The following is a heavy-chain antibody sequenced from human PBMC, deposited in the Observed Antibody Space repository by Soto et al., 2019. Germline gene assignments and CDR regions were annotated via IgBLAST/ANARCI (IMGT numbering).Heavy chain of an antibody. J-gene: IGHJ4*02. V-gene: IGHV3-48*02. CDR3: ARDPYYDYVWGSYKPAFGPTPL. D-gene: IGHD3-16*01. CDR1: GFTFSSYS. CDR2: ISSSSSTI. Sequence: GGSLRLSCAASGFTFSSYSMNWVRQAPGKGLEWVSYISSSSSTIYYADSVKGRFTISRDNAKNSLYLQMNSLRDEDTAVYYCARDPYYDYVWGSYKPAFGPTPLWGQGTLVTVSS.